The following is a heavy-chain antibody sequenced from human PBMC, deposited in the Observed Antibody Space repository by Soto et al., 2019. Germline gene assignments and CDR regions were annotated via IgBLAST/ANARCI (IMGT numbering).Heavy chain of an antibody. J-gene: IGHJ4*02. CDR1: GDSVSSYSAG. Sequence: SQSLSRTCAISGDSVSSYSAGWNWIRQSPSRGLEWLGRTYYRSKWYYEYAASVKSRITINADTSKNQFSLHLNSMTPEDTAVYYCARDIGAGDDYWGQGTLVTVSS. CDR3: ARDIGAGDDY. CDR2: TYYRSKWYY. V-gene: IGHV6-1*01. D-gene: IGHD6-13*01.